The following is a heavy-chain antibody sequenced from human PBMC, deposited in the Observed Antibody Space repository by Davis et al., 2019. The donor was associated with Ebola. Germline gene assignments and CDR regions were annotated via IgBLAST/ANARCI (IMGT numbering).Heavy chain of an antibody. J-gene: IGHJ5*02. CDR2: INHSGST. CDR3: ARGSSSWYSINWFDP. Sequence: SETLSLTCTVSGGSFSGYYWSWIRQPPGKGLEWIGEINHSGSTNYNPSLKSRVTISVDTSKNQFSLKLSSVTAADTAVYYCARGSSSWYSINWFDPWGQGTLVTVSS. D-gene: IGHD6-13*01. V-gene: IGHV4-34*01. CDR1: GGSFSGYY.